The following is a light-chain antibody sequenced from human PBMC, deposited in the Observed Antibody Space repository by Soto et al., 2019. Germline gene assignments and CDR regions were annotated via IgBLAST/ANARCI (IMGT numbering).Light chain of an antibody. CDR2: KAS. CDR1: QSISSW. V-gene: IGKV1-5*03. Sequence: DIQMTQSPSTLSASVGDRVTITCRASQSISSWLAWYQQKPGKAPKLLIYKASSLESGVPSRFSGSGSGTDFTLTIRSLQADAFATYCFQLYNSDPFTFGPGTKVDIK. CDR3: QLYNSDPFT. J-gene: IGKJ3*01.